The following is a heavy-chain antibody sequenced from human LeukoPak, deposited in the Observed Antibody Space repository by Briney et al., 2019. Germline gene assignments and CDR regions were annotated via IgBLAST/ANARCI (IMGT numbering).Heavy chain of an antibody. CDR3: AKMGGRVWYKVPET. J-gene: IGHJ5*02. V-gene: IGHV3-23*01. D-gene: IGHD6-19*01. Sequence: GGSLRLSCTASVFTFSMAWVRQAPGMGLEWVSTISGSGNTTYYADFVRGRLTISRDNSKNTLYLQMNGLRVEDTALYYCAKMGGRVWYKVPETWGQGTLVTVSS. CDR1: VFTFS. CDR2: ISGSGNTT.